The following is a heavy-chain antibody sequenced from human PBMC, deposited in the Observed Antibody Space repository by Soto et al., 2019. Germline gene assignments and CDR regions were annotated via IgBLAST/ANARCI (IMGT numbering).Heavy chain of an antibody. CDR3: VRDGVGATTFFGYFDY. J-gene: IGHJ4*02. CDR2: TRHDGSNT. D-gene: IGHD1-26*01. Sequence: QVQLVESGGGVVQPGRSLRLSCAASGFNFGSYGMHWVRQAPGKGLEWVAITRHDGSNTYYADSVRGRFTISRDNSKNPLYLQMNSLPVEDTAVYYCVRDGVGATTFFGYFDYWGQGTLITVSS. CDR1: GFNFGSYG. V-gene: IGHV3-33*01.